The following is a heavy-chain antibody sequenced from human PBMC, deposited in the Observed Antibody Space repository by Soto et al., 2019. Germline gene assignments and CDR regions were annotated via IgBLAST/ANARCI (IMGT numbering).Heavy chain of an antibody. V-gene: IGHV3-15*07. J-gene: IGHJ6*02. CDR3: TTDKEMYSSSWYGSYYYGMDV. Sequence: PGGSLRLSCAASGFTFSNAWMNWVRQAPGKGLEWVGRIKSKTDGGTTDYAAPVKGRFTISRDDSKNTLYLQMNSLKTEDTAVYYCTTDKEMYSSSWYGSYYYGMDVWGQGTTVTVSS. CDR1: GFTFSNAW. D-gene: IGHD6-13*01. CDR2: IKSKTDGGTT.